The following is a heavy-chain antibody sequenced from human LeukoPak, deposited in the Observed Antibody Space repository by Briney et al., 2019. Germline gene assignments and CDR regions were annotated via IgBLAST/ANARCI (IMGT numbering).Heavy chain of an antibody. V-gene: IGHV1-18*01. Sequence: ASVKVSCKASGYTFTSYGISWVRQAPGQGLEWMGWISAYNGNTNYAQKLQGRVTMTTDTSTSTAYMELRGLRSDDTAVYYCARDPHRIAVAGTLPFDYWGQGTLVTVSS. J-gene: IGHJ4*02. D-gene: IGHD6-19*01. CDR3: ARDPHRIAVAGTLPFDY. CDR2: ISAYNGNT. CDR1: GYTFTSYG.